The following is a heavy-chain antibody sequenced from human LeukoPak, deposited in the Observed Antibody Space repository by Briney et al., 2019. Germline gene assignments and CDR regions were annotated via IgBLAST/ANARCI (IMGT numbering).Heavy chain of an antibody. CDR1: GFTFSSYE. CDR3: VRASTSL. V-gene: IGHV3-48*03. CDR2: ISDSGTSI. Sequence: GGSLRLSCAASGFTFSSYEMNWVRQAPGKGLEWVSYISDSGTSIYYADSVKGRFTISRDNAKNSLYLQMTSLRAEDTAVYYCVRASTSLWGQGTLVTVSS. J-gene: IGHJ4*02.